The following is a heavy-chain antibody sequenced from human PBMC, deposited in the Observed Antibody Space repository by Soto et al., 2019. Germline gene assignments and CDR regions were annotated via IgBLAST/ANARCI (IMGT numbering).Heavy chain of an antibody. CDR2: ISYDGSNK. J-gene: IGHJ6*02. Sequence: QVQLVESGGGVVQPGRSLRLSCAASGFTFSSYGMHWVRQAPGKGLEWVAVISYDGSNKYYADSVKGRFTISRDNSKNTLYLQMNSRRAEDTAVYYCLRPDGRGRYRYYGMDVWGQGTTVTVSS. CDR1: GFTFSSYG. V-gene: IGHV3-30*03. D-gene: IGHD3-16*01. CDR3: LRPDGRGRYRYYGMDV.